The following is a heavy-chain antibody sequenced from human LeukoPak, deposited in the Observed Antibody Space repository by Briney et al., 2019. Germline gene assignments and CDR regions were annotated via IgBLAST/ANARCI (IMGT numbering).Heavy chain of an antibody. J-gene: IGHJ3*01. CDR1: GFTFSNYW. V-gene: IGHV3-7*01. Sequence: GGSLRLSCAASGFTFSNYWMSWVRQAPGKGLEWVAHIKQDGSAKYYVDSVKGRFTISRDNVKNSLYLQMNSLRVEDTAAYYCARGTNYDFGGQGTMVTVSS. CDR3: ARGTNYDF. D-gene: IGHD1/OR15-1a*01. CDR2: IKQDGSAK.